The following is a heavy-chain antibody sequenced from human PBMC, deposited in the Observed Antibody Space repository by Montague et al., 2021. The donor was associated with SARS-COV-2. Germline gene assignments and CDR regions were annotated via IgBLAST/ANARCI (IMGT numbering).Heavy chain of an antibody. CDR3: AKVGSSWYHGYYYGMDV. V-gene: IGHV3-23*01. CDR1: GFTVSSYA. Sequence: SLRLSCAASGFTVSSYAMSWVRRPPGKGLEWVSSISGSGGSPCYEDSVXGLLTISRDNSKNTLYLQMNSLRAEATAVYYCAKVGSSWYHGYYYGMDVWGQGTTVTVSS. CDR2: ISGSGGSP. J-gene: IGHJ6*02. D-gene: IGHD6-13*01.